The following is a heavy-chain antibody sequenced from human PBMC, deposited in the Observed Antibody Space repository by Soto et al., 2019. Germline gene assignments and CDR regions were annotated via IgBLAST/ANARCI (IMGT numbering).Heavy chain of an antibody. V-gene: IGHV4-39*01. J-gene: IGHJ4*02. CDR3: ARSWIQLWFLDY. CDR2: IYYSGST. D-gene: IGHD5-18*01. CDR1: GGSISSSSYY. Sequence: QLQLQESGPGLVKPSETLSLTCTVSGGSISSSSYYWGWIRQPPGKGLEWIGSIYYSGSTYYNPSLKRRVTISVDTSKNQFSLKLSSVTAADTAVYYWARSWIQLWFLDYWGQGTLVTVSS.